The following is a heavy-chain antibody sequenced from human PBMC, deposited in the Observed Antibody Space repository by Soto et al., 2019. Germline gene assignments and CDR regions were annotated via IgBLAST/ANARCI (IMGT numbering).Heavy chain of an antibody. V-gene: IGHV4-61*01. CDR3: ARDGSIGGSDYYYYYGMDV. CDR2: IYYSGST. D-gene: IGHD2-15*01. J-gene: IGHJ6*02. CDR1: GGSVSRGSYY. Sequence: PSETLSLTCTVSGGSVSRGSYYWSWIRQPPGKGLEWIGYIYYSGSTNYNPSLKSRVTISVDTSKNQFSLKLSSVTAADTAVYYCARDGSIGGSDYYYYYGMDVWGQGTTVTVSS.